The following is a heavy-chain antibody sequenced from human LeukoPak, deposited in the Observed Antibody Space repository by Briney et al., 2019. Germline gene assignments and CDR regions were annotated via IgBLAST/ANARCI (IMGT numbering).Heavy chain of an antibody. CDR1: GGSISSGDYY. V-gene: IGHV4-30-4*01. CDR2: IYYSGST. CDR3: ARSPLPQYYYDSSGTSYYFDY. Sequence: SETLSLTCTVSGGSISSGDYYWSWIRQPPGKGLEWIGYIYYSGSTYYNPSLKSRVTISVDTSENQFSLKLSSVTAADTAVYYCARSPLPQYYYDSSGTSYYFDYWGQGTLVTVSS. J-gene: IGHJ4*02. D-gene: IGHD3-22*01.